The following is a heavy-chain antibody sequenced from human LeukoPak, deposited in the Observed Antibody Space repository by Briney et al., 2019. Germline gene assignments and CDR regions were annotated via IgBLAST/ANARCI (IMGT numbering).Heavy chain of an antibody. CDR3: ARSEDLQLWPHFDY. D-gene: IGHD5-18*01. J-gene: IGHJ4*02. V-gene: IGHV4-39*01. Sequence: SETLSLTCTVSGGSISSSSYYWDWIRQPPGKGLEWIGSIYYRGTTHYNPSLRSRVTISVDTSKNQFSLKVNSVIAADTAVYYCARSEDLQLWPHFDYWGQGTLVTVSS. CDR1: GGSISSSSYY. CDR2: IYYRGTT.